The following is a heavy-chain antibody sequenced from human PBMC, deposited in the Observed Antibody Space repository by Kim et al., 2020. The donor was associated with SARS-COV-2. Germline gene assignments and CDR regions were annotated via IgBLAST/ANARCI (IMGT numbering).Heavy chain of an antibody. CDR2: IGSAGGT. V-gene: IGHV3-23*01. CDR3: AKCLGSGYLYFDY. D-gene: IGHD2-2*01. CDR1: GFTLSSYD. J-gene: IGHJ4*02. Sequence: GGSLRLSCAASGFTLSSYDMSWVRQAPGKGLEWVTLIGSAGGTYYADSVKGRFTISRDTSKNTPYVQRNNMRAEDPAVYFCAKCLGSGYLYFDYWGQGTLVTVSS.